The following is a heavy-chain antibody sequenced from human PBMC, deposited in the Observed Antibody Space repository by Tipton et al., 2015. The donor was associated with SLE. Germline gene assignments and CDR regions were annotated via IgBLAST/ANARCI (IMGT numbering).Heavy chain of an antibody. D-gene: IGHD6-13*01. V-gene: IGHV4-59*08. J-gene: IGHJ6*03. CDR2: LSYSGST. CDR3: ARVSGGIAYMDV. CDR1: GGSLSSYY. Sequence: TLSLTCTVSGGSLSSYYWSWIRQSPEKGLEWIGYLSYSGSTNYNPSLESRVTISVDTSKNQFSLKLSSVTAADTAVYYCARVSGGIAYMDVWGKGTTVTFSS.